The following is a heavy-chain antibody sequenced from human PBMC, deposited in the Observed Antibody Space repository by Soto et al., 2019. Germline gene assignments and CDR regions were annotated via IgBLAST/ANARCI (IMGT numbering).Heavy chain of an antibody. CDR1: GGTFSSYT. CDR2: IIPILGIA. Sequence: QVQLVQSGAEVTKPGSSVKVSCKASGGTFSSYTISWVRQAPGQGLEWMGRIIPILGIANYAQTFQGRVTITADKSTSTAYMELSSLRSEDTAVYYGASPIAAAGSSRTGFEYWGQGTLVPVSS. J-gene: IGHJ4*02. CDR3: ASPIAAAGSSRTGFEY. V-gene: IGHV1-69*02. D-gene: IGHD6-13*01.